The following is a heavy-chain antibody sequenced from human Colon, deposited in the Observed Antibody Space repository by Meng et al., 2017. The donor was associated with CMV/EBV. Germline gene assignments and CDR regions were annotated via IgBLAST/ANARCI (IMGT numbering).Heavy chain of an antibody. Sequence: SVKVSCKASGGTFSSYAISWVRQAPGQGLEWMGGIIPILGIANYAQKFQGRVTITADKSTSTAYMELSSLRSEDTAVYYCARGRLPAAIEIGHYYYGMDVWGQGTTVTVSS. D-gene: IGHD2-2*01. CDR2: IIPILGIA. CDR1: GGTFSSYA. V-gene: IGHV1-69*10. J-gene: IGHJ6*02. CDR3: ARGRLPAAIEIGHYYYGMDV.